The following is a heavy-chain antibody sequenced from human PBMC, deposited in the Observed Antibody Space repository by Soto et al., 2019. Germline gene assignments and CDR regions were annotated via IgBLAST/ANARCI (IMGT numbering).Heavy chain of an antibody. CDR2: INTVKGNT. CDR1: GYTFTTYA. Sequence: ASVTVSCTASGYTFTTYAIHWVRLAPGQGPQWLGWINTVKGNTRYSQNFQGRVTITRDTSADTSFLELTSLTSEDWAVYFCARDPRLVSDFDAGTDWAGFDSWGLGTLVTVSS. D-gene: IGHD1-7*01. V-gene: IGHV1-3*04. CDR3: ARDPRLVSDFDAGTDWAGFDS. J-gene: IGHJ4*02.